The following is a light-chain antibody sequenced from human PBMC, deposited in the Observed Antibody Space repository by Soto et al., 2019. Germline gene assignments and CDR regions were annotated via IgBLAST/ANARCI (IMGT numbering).Light chain of an antibody. CDR3: QQYYSTSYT. CDR1: QSVLYRSNNKNY. Sequence: DIVMTQSPDSLAVSLGERATINCKSSQSVLYRSNNKNYLAWYQQKPGQPPKLLIYWASTRESGVPDRFSGSGAGTDFILTISSLQAEDVAVYYCQQYYSTSYTFGQGTKLEIK. J-gene: IGKJ2*01. V-gene: IGKV4-1*01. CDR2: WAS.